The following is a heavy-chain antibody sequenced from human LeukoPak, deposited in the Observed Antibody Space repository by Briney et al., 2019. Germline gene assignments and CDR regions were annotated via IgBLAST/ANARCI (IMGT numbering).Heavy chain of an antibody. CDR1: GFTFSSYS. CDR2: ISSSSSYI. J-gene: IGHJ5*02. V-gene: IGHV3-21*01. Sequence: PGGSLRLSCGASGFTFSSYSMNWVRQAPGKGLEWVSSISSSSSYIYYADSVKGRFTISRDNAKNSLYLQMNSLRAEDTAVYYCARMCHRLRDTSCYTGSWFDPWGQGTLVTVSS. CDR3: ARMCHRLRDTSCYTGSWFDP. D-gene: IGHD2-2*02.